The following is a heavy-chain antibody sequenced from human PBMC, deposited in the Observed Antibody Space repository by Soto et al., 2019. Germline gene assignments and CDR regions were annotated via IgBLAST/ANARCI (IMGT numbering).Heavy chain of an antibody. CDR3: AKDGHVLRYFDWFPTEYNWFDP. Sequence: GGSLRLSCAASGFTFSSYAMSWVRQAPGKGLEWVSAISGSGGSTYYADSVKGRFTISRDNSKNTLYLQMNSLRAEDTAVYYCAKDGHVLRYFDWFPTEYNWFDPWGQGTLVTVSS. CDR2: ISGSGGST. CDR1: GFTFSSYA. D-gene: IGHD3-9*01. J-gene: IGHJ5*02. V-gene: IGHV3-23*01.